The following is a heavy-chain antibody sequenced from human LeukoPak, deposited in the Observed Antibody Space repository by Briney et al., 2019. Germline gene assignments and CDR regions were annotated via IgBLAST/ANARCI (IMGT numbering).Heavy chain of an antibody. CDR2: ISSRGDTI. Sequence: GGSLRLSCAASGFTFSTYTMNWGGQAPGTGLEGVSYISSRGDTIYYADSVTGRVTISRDNAKKSLFLQMNSLTAEDTAVYYCARDYFGSGTYYDAYYGMDVWGQGTTVTVSS. CDR3: ARDYFGSGTYYDAYYGMDV. V-gene: IGHV3-48*03. J-gene: IGHJ6*02. D-gene: IGHD3-10*01. CDR1: GFTFSTYT.